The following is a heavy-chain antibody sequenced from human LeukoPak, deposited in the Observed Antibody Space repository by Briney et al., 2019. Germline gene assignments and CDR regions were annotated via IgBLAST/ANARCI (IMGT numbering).Heavy chain of an antibody. D-gene: IGHD6-13*01. CDR2: ISSSSSYI. CDR3: ARGSWGFDP. CDR1: GFTFSSYS. V-gene: IGHV3-21*01. J-gene: IGHJ5*02. Sequence: AGVSLRLSCAASGFTFSSYSMNWVRQAPGKGREWVSSISSSSSYIYYADSVKGRFTISRDNAKNSLYLQKNSLRAEDTAVYYCARGSWGFDPWGQGTLVTVSS.